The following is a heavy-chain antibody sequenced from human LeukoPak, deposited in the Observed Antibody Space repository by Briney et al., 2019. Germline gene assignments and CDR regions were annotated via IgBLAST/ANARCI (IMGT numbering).Heavy chain of an antibody. CDR3: ARAPTVTRRSCWFDP. Sequence: ASVKVSCKASGYTFTSYDINWVRQATGQGLEWMGWMNPNSGNTGYAQKFQGRVTITRNTSISTAYMELSSLRSEDTAVYYCARAPTVTRRSCWFDPWGQGTLVTVPS. CDR2: MNPNSGNT. D-gene: IGHD4-17*01. J-gene: IGHJ5*02. V-gene: IGHV1-8*03. CDR1: GYTFTSYD.